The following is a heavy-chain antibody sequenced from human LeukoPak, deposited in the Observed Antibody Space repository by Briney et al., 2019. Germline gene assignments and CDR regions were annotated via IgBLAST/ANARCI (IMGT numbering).Heavy chain of an antibody. CDR1: GGSISSSSYY. J-gene: IGHJ6*02. Sequence: SETLSLTCTVSGGSISSSSYYWGWIRQPPGKGLEWIGSIYYSGSTYYNPSLKSRVTISVDTSKNQFSLKLSSVTAADTAVYYCARQLNKVSSGWTYYYYGMDVWGQGTTVTVSS. D-gene: IGHD6-19*01. CDR2: IYYSGST. CDR3: ARQLNKVSSGWTYYYYGMDV. V-gene: IGHV4-39*01.